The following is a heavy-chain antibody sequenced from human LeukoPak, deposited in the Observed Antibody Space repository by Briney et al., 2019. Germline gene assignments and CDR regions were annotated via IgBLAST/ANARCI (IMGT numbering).Heavy chain of an antibody. CDR2: IYSGGST. Sequence: GVSLRLSCVASGFTVSSNYMSWVRQAPGKGLEWVSVIYSGGSTYYADSVKGRFTISRDNSKNTLYLQMNSLRAEDTAVYYCARNSGYDGGIVDYWGQGTLVTVSS. CDR3: ARNSGYDGGIVDY. J-gene: IGHJ4*02. V-gene: IGHV3-53*01. D-gene: IGHD5-12*01. CDR1: GFTVSSNY.